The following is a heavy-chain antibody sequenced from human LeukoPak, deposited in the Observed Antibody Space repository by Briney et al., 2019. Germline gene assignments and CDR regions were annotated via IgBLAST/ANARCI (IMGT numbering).Heavy chain of an antibody. D-gene: IGHD4-17*01. Sequence: PGGSLRLSCAASGFTFSDYYMNWIRQAPGKGLEWVSYINTSATAIYYADSVKGRFTVSRDDAKNSLYLQMNSLRAEDTALYYCARSGTRLTPYVEGADYWGQGTLVSVSS. CDR3: ARSGTRLTPYVEGADY. V-gene: IGHV3-11*01. CDR1: GFTFSDYY. J-gene: IGHJ4*02. CDR2: INTSATAI.